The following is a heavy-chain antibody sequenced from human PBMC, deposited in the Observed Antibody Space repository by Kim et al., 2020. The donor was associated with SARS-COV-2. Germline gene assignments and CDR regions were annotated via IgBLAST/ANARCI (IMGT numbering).Heavy chain of an antibody. CDR1: GGSFTGYS. CDR3: SRGVAGYWQYRYLDY. D-gene: IGHD6-19*01. CDR2: IDHSGIT. J-gene: IGHJ4*02. V-gene: IGHV4-34*01. Sequence: SETLSLTCGLSGGSFTGYSWNWLRQPPGKGPECIGEIDHSGITKYNPSLESRVTISLDTSNKQFSLKLSSMTAADTAVDYCSRGVAGYWQYRYLDYCGEG.